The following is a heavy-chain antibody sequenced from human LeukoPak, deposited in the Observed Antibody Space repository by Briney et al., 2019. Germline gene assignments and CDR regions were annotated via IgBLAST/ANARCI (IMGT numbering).Heavy chain of an antibody. CDR3: AKDYYDSSGYYSRLLFDY. CDR1: GFTFSSYA. V-gene: IGHV3-23*01. J-gene: IGHJ4*02. D-gene: IGHD3-22*01. Sequence: GGSLRLSCAASGFTFSSYAMSWVRQAPGKGLEWVSAISGSGGSTYYADSVKGRFTISRDNSKNTLYLQMNGLRAEDTAVYYCAKDYYDSSGYYSRLLFDYWGQGTLVTVSS. CDR2: ISGSGGST.